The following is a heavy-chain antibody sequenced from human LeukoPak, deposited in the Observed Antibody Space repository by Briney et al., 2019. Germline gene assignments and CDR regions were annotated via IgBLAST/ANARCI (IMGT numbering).Heavy chain of an antibody. V-gene: IGHV3-7*03. CDR1: GFTFSNYW. J-gene: IGHJ4*02. Sequence: GGSLRLSCAASGFTFSNYWMTWVRQAPGKGLEWVASIKFDGSEKYYVDSVKGRFTVSRDNSKNTLYLQMNSLRAEDTAVYYCAKRYCSGSSCSFFDYWGQGALVTVSS. CDR3: AKRYCSGSSCSFFDY. CDR2: IKFDGSEK. D-gene: IGHD2-2*01.